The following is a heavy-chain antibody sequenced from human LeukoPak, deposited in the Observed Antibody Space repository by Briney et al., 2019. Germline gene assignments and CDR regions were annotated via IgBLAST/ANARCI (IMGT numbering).Heavy chain of an antibody. CDR3: ARDPSRPYYDFWSPEPYGMDV. V-gene: IGHV4-39*07. CDR2: IYYSGST. CDR1: GGSISSSSYY. D-gene: IGHD3-3*01. J-gene: IGHJ6*02. Sequence: NPSETLSLTCTVSGGSISSSSYYWGWIRQPPGKGLEWIGSIYYSGSTYYNPSLKSRVTISVDTSKNQLSLKLSSVTAADTAVYYCARDPSRPYYDFWSPEPYGMDVWGQGTTVTVSS.